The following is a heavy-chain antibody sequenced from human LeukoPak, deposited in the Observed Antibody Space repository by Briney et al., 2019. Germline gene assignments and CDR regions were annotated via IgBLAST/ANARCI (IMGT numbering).Heavy chain of an antibody. D-gene: IGHD5-24*01. J-gene: IGHJ6*03. CDR1: GGSITSSGYY. V-gene: IGHV4-39*01. Sequence: SETLSLTXTVSGGSITSSGYYWGWIRQPPGKGLEWIGSIYYSGSTYYNPSLKSRVTISVDTSKNQFSLKLSSVTAADTAVYYCARHLDGYNYYSYYYMDVWGKGTTVTVSS. CDR3: ARHLDGYNYYSYYYMDV. CDR2: IYYSGST.